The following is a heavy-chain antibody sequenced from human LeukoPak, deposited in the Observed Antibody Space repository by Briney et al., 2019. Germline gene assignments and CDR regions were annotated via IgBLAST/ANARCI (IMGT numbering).Heavy chain of an antibody. J-gene: IGHJ4*02. D-gene: IGHD4-11*01. CDR2: IYHSGST. CDR3: AREYSNSYVDY. Sequence: PSETLSLTCTVSGYSISSGYYWGWIRQPPGKGLEWIGSIYHSGSTYYNPSLKSRVTISVDTSKNQFSLKLSSVTAADTAVYYCAREYSNSYVDYWGQGTLVTVSS. V-gene: IGHV4-38-2*02. CDR1: GYSISSGYY.